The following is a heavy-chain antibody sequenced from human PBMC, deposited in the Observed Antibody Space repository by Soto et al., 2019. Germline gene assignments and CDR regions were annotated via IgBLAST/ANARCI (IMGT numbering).Heavy chain of an antibody. Sequence: SETLSLTCTVSGGSISSYYWSWIRQPPGKGLEWIGYIYYSGSTNYNPSLKSRVTISVDTSKNQFSLKLSSVTAADTAVYYCARSRERGWFDPWGQGTLVTVSS. CDR2: IYYSGST. CDR1: GGSISSYY. CDR3: ARSRERGWFDP. D-gene: IGHD1-1*01. J-gene: IGHJ5*02. V-gene: IGHV4-59*01.